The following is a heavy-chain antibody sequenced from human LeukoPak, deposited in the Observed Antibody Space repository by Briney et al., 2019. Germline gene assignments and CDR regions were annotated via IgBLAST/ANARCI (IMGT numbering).Heavy chain of an antibody. V-gene: IGHV3-74*01. CDR1: GFPFSTYW. D-gene: IGHD4-17*01. Sequence: GGSLRLSCATSGFPFSTYWMHWARQAPGKGLVWVSRIKSDGTNTIYADSVKGRFTISRDNAKNTLYLQMNNLRAEDTAVYYCATYGDYGYWGQGTLVTVSS. J-gene: IGHJ4*02. CDR2: IKSDGTNT. CDR3: ATYGDYGY.